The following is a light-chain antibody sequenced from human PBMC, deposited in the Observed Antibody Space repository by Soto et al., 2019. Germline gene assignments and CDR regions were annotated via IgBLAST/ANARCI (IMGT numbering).Light chain of an antibody. V-gene: IGKV3-15*01. CDR2: GAS. Sequence: EIVMTQSPATLSVSPGERATLSCRARQSVSSNLAWYQQKPGQAPRLLIYGASTRATGIPARFSGSGSGTEFTLTLSSLQSEDFAVYYCQQYNNWPPYTFGQGTKLAIK. J-gene: IGKJ2*01. CDR3: QQYNNWPPYT. CDR1: QSVSSN.